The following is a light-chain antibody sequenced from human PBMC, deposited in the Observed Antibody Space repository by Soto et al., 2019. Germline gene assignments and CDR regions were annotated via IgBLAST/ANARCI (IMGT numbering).Light chain of an antibody. V-gene: IGKV3-20*01. CDR1: QSVSSSY. CDR3: QEYGSSPYT. Sequence: EIVLTQSPGTLSLSPGERATLSCRASQSVSSSYLAWYQQKPGQAPRLLIYGASSRATGIPDRFSGSVSGTVFTLTISRLEPEDFAVYYCQEYGSSPYTFGQGPKLEIK. CDR2: GAS. J-gene: IGKJ2*01.